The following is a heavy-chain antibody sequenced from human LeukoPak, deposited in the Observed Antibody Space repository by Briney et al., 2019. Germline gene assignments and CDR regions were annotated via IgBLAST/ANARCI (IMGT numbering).Heavy chain of an antibody. J-gene: IGHJ4*02. V-gene: IGHV4/OR15-8*02. CDR2: ISLAGQT. CDR1: GGSISGTNW. Sequence: SETLSLTCGVSGGSISGTNWWSWVRQPPGQGLEWIGEISLAGQTNYNPSLNGRVTMSLDKSSNQLSLHLTSVTAADTATYFCSRESGPFCPFGYWGQGTLVIVSS. CDR3: SRESGPFCPFGY. D-gene: IGHD1-26*01.